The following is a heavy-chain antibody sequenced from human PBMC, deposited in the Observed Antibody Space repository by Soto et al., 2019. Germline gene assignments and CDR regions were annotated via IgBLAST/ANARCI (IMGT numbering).Heavy chain of an antibody. D-gene: IGHD2-15*01. J-gene: IGHJ5*02. CDR3: ARGEGYCSGGTCYRWFDP. Sequence: RASVKVSCKASGYTFTKYALHWVRQAPGQRLEWMGWINAGNGNTKYSQKFQGRVTITRDTSASTSYMQLSSLRSEDTAVYYCARGEGYCSGGTCYRWFDPWGQGTLVTVSS. V-gene: IGHV1-3*01. CDR2: INAGNGNT. CDR1: GYTFTKYA.